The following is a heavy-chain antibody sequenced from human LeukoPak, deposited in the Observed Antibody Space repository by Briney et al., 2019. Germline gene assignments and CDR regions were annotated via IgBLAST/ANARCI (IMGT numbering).Heavy chain of an antibody. J-gene: IGHJ5*02. CDR2: IIPIFGTA. CDR3: ARAPEVPGIAAAGIFRFDP. V-gene: IGHV1-69*13. CDR1: GGTFSSYA. Sequence: SVKVSCKASGGTFSSYAISWVRQAPGQGLEWMGGIIPIFGTANYAQKFQGRVTITADESTSTAYMELSSLRSEDTAVYYCARAPEVPGIAAAGIFRFDPWGQGTLVTVSS. D-gene: IGHD6-13*01.